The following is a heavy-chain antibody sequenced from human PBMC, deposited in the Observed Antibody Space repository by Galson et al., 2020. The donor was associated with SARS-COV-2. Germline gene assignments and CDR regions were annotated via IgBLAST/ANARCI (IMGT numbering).Heavy chain of an antibody. Sequence: ASVKVSCKASGYTFTNYEINWVRQAPGQGLEWMGWMNPNSGNTGYAQKFQGRVTMTRTTSISTAYMELNSLTSEDTAVYYCARSYDDFATWFDPWGQVTLVTVSS. V-gene: IGHV1-8*01. CDR2: MNPNSGNT. D-gene: IGHD4-17*01. J-gene: IGHJ5*02. CDR3: ARSYDDFATWFDP. CDR1: GYTFTNYE.